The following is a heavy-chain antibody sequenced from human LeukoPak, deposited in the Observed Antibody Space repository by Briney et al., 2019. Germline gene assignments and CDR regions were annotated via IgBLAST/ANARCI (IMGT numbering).Heavy chain of an antibody. Sequence: PSETLSLTCTVSGGSVSSDTHYWTWIRQPPGKGLEWIGYINYRGSTNYNPSLQSRVTFSVDTSKDQFSLKLSSVTAADTAVYYCARDSRFCSGAACFSDAFDSWGQGTMVIVS. CDR3: ARDSRFCSGAACFSDAFDS. CDR1: GGSVSSDTHY. CDR2: INYRGST. J-gene: IGHJ3*01. D-gene: IGHD2-15*01. V-gene: IGHV4-61*01.